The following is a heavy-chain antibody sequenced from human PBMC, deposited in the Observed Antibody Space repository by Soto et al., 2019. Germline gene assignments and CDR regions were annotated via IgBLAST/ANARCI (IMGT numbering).Heavy chain of an antibody. D-gene: IGHD5-12*01. CDR1: GFTFSSYW. CDR2: IKADGTEK. Sequence: VQLVESGGDLVQPGGSLRLSCVGSGFTFSSYWMGRVRQTPGKGLEWVATIKADGTEKYYVDSVKGRFTFSRDNAKTSVYLEMNSLRAEDTAVYYCVTAVRGYNANGDLWGQGTTVTVSS. J-gene: IGHJ6*02. V-gene: IGHV3-7*03. CDR3: VTAVRGYNANGDL.